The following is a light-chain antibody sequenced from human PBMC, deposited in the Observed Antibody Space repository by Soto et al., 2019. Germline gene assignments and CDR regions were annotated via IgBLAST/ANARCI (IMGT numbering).Light chain of an antibody. V-gene: IGLV2-14*01. Sequence: QSALTQPASVSGSPGQSITISCTGTSSDVGAYNYVSWYQQHPGKAPKLMIYEVSNRPSGVSNRFSGSKSGNTASLTISGLQAEDEADYYCSSYTVSTTLVVFGGGTKLTVL. CDR2: EVS. J-gene: IGLJ2*01. CDR1: SSDVGAYNY. CDR3: SSYTVSTTLVV.